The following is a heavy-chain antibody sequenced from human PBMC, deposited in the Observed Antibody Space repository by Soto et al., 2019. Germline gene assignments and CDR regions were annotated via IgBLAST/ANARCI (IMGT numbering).Heavy chain of an antibody. Sequence: ASVKVSCKASGYTFTDHYIHWVRQAAEQGPEWMGEIGPESGDTRYAQKFQGRVTMTRDTSITTVYMELNNLSPDDTAVYYCGRGRSGQIVVFYWGQGTPVTVSS. CDR1: GYTFTDHY. CDR2: IGPESGDT. J-gene: IGHJ4*02. V-gene: IGHV1-2*02. D-gene: IGHD1-26*01. CDR3: GRGRSGQIVVFY.